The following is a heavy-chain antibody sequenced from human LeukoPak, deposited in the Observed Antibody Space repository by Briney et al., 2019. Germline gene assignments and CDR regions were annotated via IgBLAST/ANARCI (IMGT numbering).Heavy chain of an antibody. V-gene: IGHV3-74*01. Sequence: PGGSLTLSCAASGFTFSSYWMHWVRQAPGKGLVWVSRINSNGRSTNYADSVNGRFTITRDNAKNTLYLQMKSRTAEDTAVYYCARGPNYYDSSGYYYRAFDSWGQGTMVTVSS. CDR2: INSNGRST. D-gene: IGHD3-22*01. CDR1: GFTFSSYW. J-gene: IGHJ3*02. CDR3: ARGPNYYDSSGYYYRAFDS.